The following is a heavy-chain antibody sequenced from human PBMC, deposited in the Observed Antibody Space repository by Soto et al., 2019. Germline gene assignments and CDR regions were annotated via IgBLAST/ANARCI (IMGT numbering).Heavy chain of an antibody. V-gene: IGHV1-8*01. CDR3: ARRKERSGPHYFDS. CDR1: GFTFSTYD. CDR2: MNPITGNA. J-gene: IGHJ4*02. Sequence: QVQLVQSGAEVKKPGASVKVSCKASGFTFSTYDIHWVRQATGQGLEWMGGMNPITGNAGYAQKFQGRVTMTRKTSIATAYMELSSLRSEDTAVYYCARRKERSGPHYFDSWGQGSLVTVSS. D-gene: IGHD1-26*01.